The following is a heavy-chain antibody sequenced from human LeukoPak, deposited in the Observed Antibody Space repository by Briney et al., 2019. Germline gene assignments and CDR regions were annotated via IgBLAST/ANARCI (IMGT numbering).Heavy chain of an antibody. CDR1: GFTFSSYS. CDR3: ARGRDEWFFEYYYYMDV. CDR2: ISSSSSTI. V-gene: IGHV3-48*01. Sequence: PGGSLRLSCAASGFTFSSYSMNWVRQAPGKGLEWVSYISSSSSTIYYADSVKGRFTISRDNAKNSLYLRMNSLRAEDTAVYYCARGRDEWFFEYYYYMDVWGKGTTVTVSS. J-gene: IGHJ6*03. D-gene: IGHD3-3*01.